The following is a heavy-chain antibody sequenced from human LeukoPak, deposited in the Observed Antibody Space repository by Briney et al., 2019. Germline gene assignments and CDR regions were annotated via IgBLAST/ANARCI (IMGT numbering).Heavy chain of an antibody. CDR1: GFTFSSYG. CDR3: AKDALGGDSFDY. Sequence: GGTLRLSCAASGFTFSSYGMSWVRQAPGKGLEWVSAISGSGGSTYYADSVKGRFTISRDNSKNTLYLQMNSLRVEDTAVYYCAKDALGGDSFDYWGQGTLVTVSS. CDR2: ISGSGGST. V-gene: IGHV3-23*01. J-gene: IGHJ4*02. D-gene: IGHD3-16*01.